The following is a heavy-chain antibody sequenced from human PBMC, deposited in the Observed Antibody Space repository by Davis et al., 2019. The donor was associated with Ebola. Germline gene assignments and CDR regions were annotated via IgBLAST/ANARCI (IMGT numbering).Heavy chain of an antibody. J-gene: IGHJ5*02. V-gene: IGHV3-30*04. D-gene: IGHD6-19*01. Sequence: GESLKISCAASGFTFSSYAMSWVRQAPGKGLEWVAGISYDGSNKYYADSVKGRFTISRDNSKNTLYLQMNSLRAEDTAVYYCARDAGYSSGWPNWFDPWGQGTLVTVSS. CDR1: GFTFSSYA. CDR3: ARDAGYSSGWPNWFDP. CDR2: ISYDGSNK.